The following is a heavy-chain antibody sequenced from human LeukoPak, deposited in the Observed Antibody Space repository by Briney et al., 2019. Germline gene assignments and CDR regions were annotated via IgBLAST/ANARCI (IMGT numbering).Heavy chain of an antibody. V-gene: IGHV3-30*02. CDR1: GFTFSSYG. J-gene: IGHJ4*02. D-gene: IGHD2-2*02. Sequence: PGGSLRLSCAASGFTFSSYGMHWVRQAPGKGLEWVAFIRYDGSNKYYADSVKGRFTISRDDSKNTLDLQMNSLRAEDTAVYYCAKDPGEVVPAAIAHWGQGTLVTVS. CDR3: AKDPGEVVPAAIAH. CDR2: IRYDGSNK.